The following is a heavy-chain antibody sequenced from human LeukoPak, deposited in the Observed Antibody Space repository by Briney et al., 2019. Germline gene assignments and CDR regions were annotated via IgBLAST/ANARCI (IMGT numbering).Heavy chain of an antibody. CDR1: GFTFSSYW. CDR2: IDRDGSRI. V-gene: IGHV3-74*01. Sequence: GGSLRLSCAVSGFTFSSYWMHWVRQAPGKGLVWVSRIDRDGSRINYADSVKGRFTISRDNGKNTLFLQMNSLRAEDAAVYYCARGFNYGYYLDWGQGTLVTVSS. D-gene: IGHD5-18*01. J-gene: IGHJ4*02. CDR3: ARGFNYGYYLD.